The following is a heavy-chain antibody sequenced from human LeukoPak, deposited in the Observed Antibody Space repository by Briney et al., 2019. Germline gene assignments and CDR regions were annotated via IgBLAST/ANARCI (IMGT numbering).Heavy chain of an antibody. CDR3: ASFLMVRGVIIMDY. J-gene: IGHJ4*02. Sequence: PSETLSLTCTVSGGSISSGGYYWRWLRQHPGKGLEWIGYIYYSGSTYYNPSLKSRITISVDTSKNQFSLKLSSVTAADTAVYYCASFLMVRGVIIMDYWGQGTLVTVSS. D-gene: IGHD3-10*01. CDR1: GGSISSGGYY. V-gene: IGHV4-31*03. CDR2: IYYSGST.